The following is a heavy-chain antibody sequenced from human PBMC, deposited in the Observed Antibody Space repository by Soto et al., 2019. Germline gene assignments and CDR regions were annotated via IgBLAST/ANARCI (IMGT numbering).Heavy chain of an antibody. V-gene: IGHV1-46*03. CDR2: INPSGGST. CDR1: GYTFTSYY. D-gene: IGHD2-2*01. CDR3: ARVFVVTVPDDYYYYYMDV. Sequence: ASVKVSCKASGYTFTSYYMHWVRQAPGQGLEWMGIINPSGGSTSYAQKFQGRVTMTRDTSTSTVYMELSSLRSEDTAVYYFARVFVVTVPDDYYYYYMDVWGKGTRVTVSS. J-gene: IGHJ6*03.